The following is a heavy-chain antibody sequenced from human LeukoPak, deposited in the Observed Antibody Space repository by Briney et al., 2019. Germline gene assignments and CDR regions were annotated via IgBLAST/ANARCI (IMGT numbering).Heavy chain of an antibody. Sequence: AGGSLRLSCAASGFTFSSYAMSWVRQAPGKGLEWVSAISGSGGSTYYADSVKGRFTISRDNSKNTLYLQMNSLRAEDTAVYYCAKERPNVLRYFDWSYYFDYWGQGTLVTVSS. V-gene: IGHV3-23*01. CDR3: AKERPNVLRYFDWSYYFDY. CDR2: ISGSGGST. CDR1: GFTFSSYA. D-gene: IGHD3-9*01. J-gene: IGHJ4*02.